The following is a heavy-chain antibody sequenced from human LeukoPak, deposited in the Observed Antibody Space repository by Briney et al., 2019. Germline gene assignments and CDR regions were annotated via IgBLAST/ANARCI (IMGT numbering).Heavy chain of an antibody. J-gene: IGHJ6*03. CDR2: IHSGGRT. CDR1: GGSIGNDY. CDR3: ARDDHLGYCSDGSCDPHYYYYMDV. V-gene: IGHV4-4*07. Sequence: SETLSLTCTVSGGSIGNDYWSWIRQPTGKGLEWIGHIHSGGRTDYNPSFNSRLTISVDKSKHQFSLNLSSVTAADTAVYYCARDDHLGYCSDGSCDPHYYYYMDVWGKGTTVTVSS. D-gene: IGHD2-15*01.